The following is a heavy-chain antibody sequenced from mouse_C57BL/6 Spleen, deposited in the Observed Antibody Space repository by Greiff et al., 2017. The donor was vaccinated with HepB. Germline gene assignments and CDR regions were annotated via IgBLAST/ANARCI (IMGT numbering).Heavy chain of an antibody. V-gene: IGHV5-16*01. CDR3: ARAGVVRYFDV. D-gene: IGHD1-1*01. J-gene: IGHJ1*03. Sequence: EVKLVESEGGLVQPGSSMKLSCTASGFTFSDYYMAWVRQVPEKGLEWVANINYDGSSTYYLDSLKSRFIISRDNAKNILYLQMSSLKSEDTATYYCARAGVVRYFDVWGTGTTVTVSS. CDR1: GFTFSDYY. CDR2: INYDGSST.